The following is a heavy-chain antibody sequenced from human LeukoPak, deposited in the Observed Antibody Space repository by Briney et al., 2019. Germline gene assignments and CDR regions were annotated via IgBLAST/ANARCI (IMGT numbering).Heavy chain of an antibody. V-gene: IGHV3-23*01. J-gene: IGHJ3*02. Sequence: PGGSLRLSCAASGFTSSSYAMSWVRQAPGKGLEWVSAISGSGGSTYYADSVKGRFTISRDNSKNTLYLQMNSLRAEDTAVYYCAKDGYCSSTSCYRLAFDIWGQGTMVTVSS. D-gene: IGHD2-2*03. CDR2: ISGSGGST. CDR3: AKDGYCSSTSCYRLAFDI. CDR1: GFTSSSYA.